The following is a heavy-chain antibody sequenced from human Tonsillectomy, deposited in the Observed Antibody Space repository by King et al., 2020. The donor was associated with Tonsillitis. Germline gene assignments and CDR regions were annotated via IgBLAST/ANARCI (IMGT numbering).Heavy chain of an antibody. CDR1: GFTFNNYD. D-gene: IGHD3-22*01. Sequence: VQLVESGGGLVKPGGSLRLSCAASGFTFNNYDMNWVRQAPGKGLEWVSSISGGPNYKQYADSVKGRFTISRDNAKNSLYLQMNSLRAEDTAVYYCARAHYYDSSGYNFFDYWGQGTLVTVSS. CDR3: ARAHYYDSSGYNFFDY. V-gene: IGHV3-21*01. J-gene: IGHJ4*02. CDR2: ISGGPNYK.